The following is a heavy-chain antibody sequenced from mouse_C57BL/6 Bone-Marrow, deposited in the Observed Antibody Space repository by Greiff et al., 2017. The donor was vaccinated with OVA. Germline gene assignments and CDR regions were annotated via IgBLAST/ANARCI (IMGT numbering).Heavy chain of an antibody. V-gene: IGHV1-81*01. CDR1: GYTFTSYG. J-gene: IGHJ4*01. Sequence: VQLQQSGAELARPGASVKLSCKASGYTFTSYGISWVKQRPGQGLEWIGEIYPRSGNTYYNEKFKGKATLTADKSSSTAYMELRSLTSEDSAVYFCDYYGSSYYYAMDYWGQGTSVTVSS. D-gene: IGHD1-1*01. CDR3: DYYGSSYYYAMDY. CDR2: IYPRSGNT.